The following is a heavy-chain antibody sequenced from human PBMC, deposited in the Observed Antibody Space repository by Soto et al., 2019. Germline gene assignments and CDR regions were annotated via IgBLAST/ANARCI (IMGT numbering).Heavy chain of an antibody. J-gene: IGHJ4*02. CDR1: GYTFTSYD. Sequence: QVQLVQSGAEVKKPGASVKVSCKASGYTFTSYDINWVRQATGQGLEWMGWMNPDSGNTGYTQRFQGRVTMTRDTSISTAYMELSSLRSAATAVYYCPSGHTGHWGQGTVVTVSS. V-gene: IGHV1-8*01. CDR3: PSGHTGH. D-gene: IGHD2-8*02. CDR2: MNPDSGNT.